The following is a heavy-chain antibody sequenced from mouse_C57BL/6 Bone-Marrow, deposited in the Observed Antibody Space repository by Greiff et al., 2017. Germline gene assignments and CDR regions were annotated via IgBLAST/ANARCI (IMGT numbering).Heavy chain of an antibody. J-gene: IGHJ2*01. Sequence: VQLQQPGAELVKPGASVKLSCKASGYTFTSYWMHWVKQRPGQGLEWIGMIHPNSGSTNYNEKFKSKATLTVDKSSSTAYMQLISLTSEDSAVYYCARITTVHFGYWGQGTTLTVSS. V-gene: IGHV1-64*01. CDR1: GYTFTSYW. CDR2: IHPNSGST. CDR3: ARITTVHFGY. D-gene: IGHD1-1*01.